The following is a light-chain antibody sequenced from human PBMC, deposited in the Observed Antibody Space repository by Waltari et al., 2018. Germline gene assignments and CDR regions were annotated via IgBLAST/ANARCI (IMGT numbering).Light chain of an antibody. CDR2: GQD. CDR3: HSRDTISTRV. CDR1: SLSRYY. J-gene: IGLJ3*02. V-gene: IGLV3-19*01. Sequence: SSELTQDPAVSVALGQTVRITCQGDSLSRYYASWYQQRPGQAPRLVLDGQDNRPSGIPDRFSGSTSGDTASLTITGAQAEDEADYYCHSRDTISTRVFGGGTRLTV.